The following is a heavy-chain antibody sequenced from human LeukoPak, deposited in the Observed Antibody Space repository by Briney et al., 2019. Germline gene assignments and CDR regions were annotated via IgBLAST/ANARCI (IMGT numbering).Heavy chain of an antibody. Sequence: GGSLRLSCAASGFTFSDFYMSWIRQAPGKGLEWVSYISSSGSTIYYADSVKGRFTISRDNAKNSLYLQMNSLRAEDTAVYYCAKDRRYSSGWCHFDYWGQGTLVTVSS. J-gene: IGHJ4*02. V-gene: IGHV3-11*01. CDR2: ISSSGSTI. CDR1: GFTFSDFY. CDR3: AKDRRYSSGWCHFDY. D-gene: IGHD6-19*01.